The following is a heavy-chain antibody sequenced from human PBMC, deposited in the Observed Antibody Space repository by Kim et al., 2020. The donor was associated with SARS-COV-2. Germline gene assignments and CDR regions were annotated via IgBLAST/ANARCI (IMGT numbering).Heavy chain of an antibody. J-gene: IGHJ4*02. CDR3: ARGGDSTMARFNY. D-gene: IGHD5-18*01. Sequence: YAVSGKSRISINPDTSKNQFSLQLNSVTPEDAAVYYCARGGDSTMARFNYWGLGTLVTVSS. V-gene: IGHV6-1*01.